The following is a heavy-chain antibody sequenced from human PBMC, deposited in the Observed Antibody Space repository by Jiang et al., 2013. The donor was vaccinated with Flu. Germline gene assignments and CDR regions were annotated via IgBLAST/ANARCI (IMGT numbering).Heavy chain of an antibody. CDR1: GFTLRNYG. D-gene: IGHD2-15*01. V-gene: IGHV3-33*01. Sequence: QLVESGGGVVQPGRSLRLSCAASGFTLRNYGIHWVRQAPGKGLERVALIWYDGSNKNYADSVKGRFTISRDTSKNTVYLQMNSLRVEDTAVYFCAREGVADYYYGLDVWGQGTTVTVSS. CDR2: IWYDGSNK. CDR3: AREGVADYYYGLDV. J-gene: IGHJ6*02.